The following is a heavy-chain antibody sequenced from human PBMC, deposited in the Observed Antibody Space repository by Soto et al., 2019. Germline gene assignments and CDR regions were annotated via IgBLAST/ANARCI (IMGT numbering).Heavy chain of an antibody. Sequence: GGSPRISCAASGFTFSSYAMHWVRQAPGKGLEWVAVISYDGSNKYYADSVKGRFTISRDNSKNTLYLQMNSLRAEDTAVYYSAREFRPWVIVVVLDYWGQGTLVTVSS. D-gene: IGHD2-21*01. CDR2: ISYDGSNK. V-gene: IGHV3-30-3*01. J-gene: IGHJ4*02. CDR1: GFTFSSYA. CDR3: AREFRPWVIVVVLDY.